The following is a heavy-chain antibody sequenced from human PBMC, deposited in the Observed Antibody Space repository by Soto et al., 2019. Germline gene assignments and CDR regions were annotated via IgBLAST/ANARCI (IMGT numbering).Heavy chain of an antibody. V-gene: IGHV3-7*01. CDR1: GFTFSSYW. D-gene: IGHD2-15*01. Sequence: GGSLRPSCAASGFTFSSYWMSWVRQAPGKGLEWVANIKQDGSEKYYVDSVKGRFTISRDNAKNSLYLQMNSLRAEDTAVYYCARVGSDIVVVVAARLYYYMDVWGKGTTVTVSS. J-gene: IGHJ6*03. CDR3: ARVGSDIVVVVAARLYYYMDV. CDR2: IKQDGSEK.